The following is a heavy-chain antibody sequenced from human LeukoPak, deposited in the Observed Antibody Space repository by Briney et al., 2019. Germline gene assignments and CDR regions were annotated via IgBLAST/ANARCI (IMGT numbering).Heavy chain of an antibody. CDR3: AKDHGSLGSRLN. Sequence: GRSLRLSCAASGFTFSSYAMHWVRQAPGKGLEWVAVISYDGSNKYYADCVKGRFTISRDNSKNTLYLQMNSLRAEDTAIYYCAKDHGSLGSRLNWGQGTLVTVSS. CDR2: ISYDGSNK. V-gene: IGHV3-30*04. J-gene: IGHJ4*02. D-gene: IGHD3-10*01. CDR1: GFTFSSYA.